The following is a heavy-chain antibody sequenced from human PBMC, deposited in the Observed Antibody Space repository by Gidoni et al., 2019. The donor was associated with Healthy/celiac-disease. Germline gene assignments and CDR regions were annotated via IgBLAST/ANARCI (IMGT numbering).Heavy chain of an antibody. J-gene: IGHJ4*02. CDR2: INQSRST. V-gene: IGHV4-34*01. CDR3: ARGPFDWLFDN. CDR1: GGSFNSYY. Sequence: QVQLHQWGSGLLKPSETLSLPCAVYGGSFNSYYWSWIRPPPGKGLGWIGEINQSRSTNYNPSLKSRVTISIDTSKNQFSLKLSSVTAADTAVYYCARGPFDWLFDNWGQGTLVTVSS. D-gene: IGHD3-9*01.